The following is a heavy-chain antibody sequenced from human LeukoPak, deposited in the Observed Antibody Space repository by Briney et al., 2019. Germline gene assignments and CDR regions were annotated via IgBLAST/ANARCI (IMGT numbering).Heavy chain of an antibody. CDR3: ARRGGYEHFDY. D-gene: IGHD5-12*01. CDR2: IYPGDSDT. CDR1: GYNFNNDW. V-gene: IGHV5-51*01. Sequence: GESLKISCKASGYNFNNDWIGWVRQMPGKGLEWMGIIYPGDSDTRYSPSFQGQVTISADKSISTAYLQWSSLKASDTAMYYCARRGGYEHFDYWGPGTLVTVSS. J-gene: IGHJ4*02.